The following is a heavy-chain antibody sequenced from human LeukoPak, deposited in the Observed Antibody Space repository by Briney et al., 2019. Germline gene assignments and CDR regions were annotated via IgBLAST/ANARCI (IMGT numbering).Heavy chain of an antibody. J-gene: IGHJ6*03. V-gene: IGHV3-30*04. D-gene: IGHD5-18*01. CDR3: AKASRYSYGAVYYYYMDV. CDR1: RFTFRNYA. Sequence: PGGSLRLSCAASRFTFRNYAMHWVRQAPGKGLEWVAVISSDGTNKDYADSVKGRFSISRDNSKNTLYLQMNRLRADDTAVYYCAKASRYSYGAVYYYYMDVWGKGTTVTVSS. CDR2: ISSDGTNK.